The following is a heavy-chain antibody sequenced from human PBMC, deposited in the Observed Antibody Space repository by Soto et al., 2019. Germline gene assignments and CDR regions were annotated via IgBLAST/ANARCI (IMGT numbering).Heavy chain of an antibody. V-gene: IGHV4-34*01. CDR1: GGSFSGYY. CDR3: ARVSWYSSGSLDY. CDR2: INHSGST. Sequence: KPSETLSLTCAAYGGSFSGYYWSWIRQPPGKGLEWIGEINHSGSTNYNPSLKSRVTISVDTSKNQFSLKLSSVTAADTAVYYCARVSWYSSGSLDYWGQGTLVTVSS. D-gene: IGHD6-19*01. J-gene: IGHJ4*02.